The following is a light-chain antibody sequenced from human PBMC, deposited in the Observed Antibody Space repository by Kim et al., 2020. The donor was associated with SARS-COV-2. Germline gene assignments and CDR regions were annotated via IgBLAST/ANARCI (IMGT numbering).Light chain of an antibody. V-gene: IGKV1-39*01. CDR2: AAS. CDR3: QQSYSTPLT. J-gene: IGKJ4*01. CDR1: RSISSY. Sequence: DIQMTQSPSSLSASVGDRVTITCRASRSISSYLNWYQQKPGKAPKLLIYAASSLQSGVPSRFSDSGSGTDFTLTISSLQPEDFATYFCQQSYSTPLTFGGGTKVDIK.